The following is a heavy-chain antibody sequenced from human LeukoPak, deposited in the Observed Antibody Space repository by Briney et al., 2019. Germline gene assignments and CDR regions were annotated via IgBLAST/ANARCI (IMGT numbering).Heavy chain of an antibody. CDR2: IYYSGST. V-gene: IGHV4-39*02. Sequence: TSETLSLTCTVSGGSISSSSYYWGWIRQPPGKGLEWIGSIYYSGSTYYNPSLKSRVTISVDTSKNQFSLKLSSVTAADTAVYYCAREGIAAAGAGFDWFDPWGQGTLVTVSS. CDR3: AREGIAAAGAGFDWFDP. CDR1: GGSISSSSYY. D-gene: IGHD6-13*01. J-gene: IGHJ5*02.